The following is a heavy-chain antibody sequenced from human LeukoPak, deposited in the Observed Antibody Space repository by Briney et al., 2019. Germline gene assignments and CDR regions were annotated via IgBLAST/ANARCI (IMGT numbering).Heavy chain of an antibody. CDR1: GGSISSYY. J-gene: IGHJ5*02. D-gene: IGHD6-13*01. Sequence: PSETLSLTCTVSGGSISSYYWSWIRQPPGKGLEWIGYIYYSGSTNYNPSLKSRVTISVDTSKNQFSLKLSSVTAADTAVYYCARWSSSSWYFNWFDPWGQGTLVTVSS. V-gene: IGHV4-59*01. CDR2: IYYSGST. CDR3: ARWSSSSWYFNWFDP.